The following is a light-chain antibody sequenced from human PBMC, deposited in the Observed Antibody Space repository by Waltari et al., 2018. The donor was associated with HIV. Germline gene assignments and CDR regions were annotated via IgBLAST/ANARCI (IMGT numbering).Light chain of an antibody. CDR2: DTG. CDR3: VLTYSNPLWV. J-gene: IGLJ2*01. CDR1: TGTVTSGLW. Sequence: QAVVTTEPSLNVSPGGTDPLTRGSSTGTVTSGLWPYWDQQKPGQAPRALIYDTGNKYSWTPARCAVYVLGGKAALTLAGAQPDDVSEYYGVLTYSNPLWVIGGGTKLTGL. V-gene: IGLV7-46*01.